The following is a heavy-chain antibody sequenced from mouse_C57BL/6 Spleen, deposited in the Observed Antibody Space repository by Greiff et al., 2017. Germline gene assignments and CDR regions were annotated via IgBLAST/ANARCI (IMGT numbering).Heavy chain of an antibody. CDR3: ARDSNYEAMDY. V-gene: IGHV2-2*01. CDR2: IWRGGST. CDR1: GFSLTSYG. J-gene: IGHJ4*01. D-gene: IGHD2-5*01. Sequence: QVQLQQSGPGLVQPSQSLSITCTVSGFSLTSYGVHWVRQSPGKGLEWLGVIWRGGSTDYNAAFISRLSISKDNSKSQVFFKMNRLQADDTAIYYCARDSNYEAMDYWGQGTSVTVSS.